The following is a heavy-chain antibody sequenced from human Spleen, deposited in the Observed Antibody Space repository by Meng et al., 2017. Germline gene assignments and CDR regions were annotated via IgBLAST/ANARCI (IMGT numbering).Heavy chain of an antibody. Sequence: EVQLVESGGDLVPPGRSLRLSCAASGFTFDGYAMHWVRQAPGKGLEWVSGISWNSGSIDYADSVKGRFTISRDNAKNTVYLQMSGLRAEDTAVYYCVRDFGGWSDFWGQGTLVTVSS. CDR2: ISWNSGSI. J-gene: IGHJ5*01. V-gene: IGHV3-9*01. CDR1: GFTFDGYA. CDR3: VRDFGGWSDF. D-gene: IGHD3-3*01.